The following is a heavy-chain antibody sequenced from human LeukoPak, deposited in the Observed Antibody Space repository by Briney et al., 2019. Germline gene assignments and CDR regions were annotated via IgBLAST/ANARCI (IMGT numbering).Heavy chain of an antibody. V-gene: IGHV3-7*01. J-gene: IGHJ4*02. Sequence: PGGSLRLSCAASGFRFSSYWMSWVRQAPGKGLEWVANINQDGTEKYYVDSVKGRFTISRDNAKNSLYLQMNSLRAEDTAVYYCAREYNWNYDWGQGTLVTVSS. CDR2: INQDGTEK. CDR3: AREYNWNYD. CDR1: GFRFSSYW. D-gene: IGHD1-7*01.